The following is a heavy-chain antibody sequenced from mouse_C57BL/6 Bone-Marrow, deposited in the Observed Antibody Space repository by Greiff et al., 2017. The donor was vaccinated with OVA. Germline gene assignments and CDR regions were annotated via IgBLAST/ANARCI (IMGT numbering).Heavy chain of an antibody. CDR2: IYPRSGNT. CDR3: ARAGDYYGSSSYFDY. D-gene: IGHD1-1*01. CDR1: GYTFTSYG. V-gene: IGHV1-81*01. Sequence: VQLQQSGAELARPGASVKLSCKASGYTFTSYGISWVKQRTGQGLEWIGEIYPRSGNTYYNEKFKGKATLTADKSSSTAYMELCSLTSEDSAVYFCARAGDYYGSSSYFDYWGQGTTLTVSS. J-gene: IGHJ2*01.